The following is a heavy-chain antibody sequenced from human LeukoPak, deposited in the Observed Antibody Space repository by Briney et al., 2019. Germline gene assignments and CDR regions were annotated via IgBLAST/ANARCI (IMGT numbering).Heavy chain of an antibody. V-gene: IGHV1-2*02. J-gene: IGHJ4*02. CDR3: ATKGSPPAYIVGATLDY. CDR2: INPNSGGT. Sequence: ASVKVSCKASGYTFTGYYMHWVRQAPGQGLEWMGWINPNSGGTNYAQKFQGRATMTRDTSISTAYMELSRLRSDDTAVYYCATKGSPPAYIVGATLDYWGQGTLVTVSS. D-gene: IGHD1-26*01. CDR1: GYTFTGYY.